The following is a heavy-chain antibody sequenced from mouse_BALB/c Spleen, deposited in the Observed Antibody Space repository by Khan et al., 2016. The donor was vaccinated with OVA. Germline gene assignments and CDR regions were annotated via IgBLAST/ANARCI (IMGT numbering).Heavy chain of an antibody. CDR2: ITSKSNNYAT. CDR3: VRQEGLYVNYWFAY. V-gene: IGHV10-1*02. D-gene: IGHD2-1*01. Sequence: EVELVESGGGLVQPKGSLKLSCAASGFTFNTYAMNWVRQAPGKGLEWVARITSKSNNYATYYADSVKDRFAISRDDSQTMLYLQMNNLKTEDTAMYYCVRQEGLYVNYWFAYWGQGTLVTVSS. CDR1: GFTFNTYA. J-gene: IGHJ3*01.